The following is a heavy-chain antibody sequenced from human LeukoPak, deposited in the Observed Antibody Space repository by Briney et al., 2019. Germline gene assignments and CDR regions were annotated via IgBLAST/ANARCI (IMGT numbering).Heavy chain of an antibody. CDR2: INPNSGET. CDR1: GYTFSDYY. D-gene: IGHD4-11*01. Sequence: ASVKVSCKTSGYTFSDYYIHWVRQAPGQGLEWMGWINPNSGETKSAQKLQGRVTMTGDTSISTAYMELRRVTSDDTAVYYCARDRDYSNTEMGFDYWGQGTLVTVSS. V-gene: IGHV1-2*02. J-gene: IGHJ4*02. CDR3: ARDRDYSNTEMGFDY.